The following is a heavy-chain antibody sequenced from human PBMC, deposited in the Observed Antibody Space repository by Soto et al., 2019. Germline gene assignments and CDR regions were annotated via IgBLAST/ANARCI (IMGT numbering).Heavy chain of an antibody. V-gene: IGHV4-34*01. Sequence: SETLSLTCAVYGGSFSGYYWSWIRQPPGKGLEWIGEINHSGSTNYNPSLKSRVTISVDTSKNQFSLKLSSVTAADTAVYYCARGRYSSSWYAGTYDYWGQGTLVTVS. CDR1: GGSFSGYY. J-gene: IGHJ4*02. CDR3: ARGRYSSSWYAGTYDY. CDR2: INHSGST. D-gene: IGHD6-13*01.